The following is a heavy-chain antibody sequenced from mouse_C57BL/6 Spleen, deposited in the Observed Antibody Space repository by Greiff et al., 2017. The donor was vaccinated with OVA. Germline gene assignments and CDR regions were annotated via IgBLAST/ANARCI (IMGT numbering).Heavy chain of an antibody. Sequence: QVQLQQSGAELMKPGASVKLSCKATGYTFTGYWIEWVKQRPGHGLEWIGEILPGSGSTNYNEKFKGKATFTADTSSNPAYMQLSSLTTEDSAIYYGARWGTTVVHFDYWGQGTTLTVSS. J-gene: IGHJ2*01. CDR2: ILPGSGST. D-gene: IGHD1-1*01. CDR3: ARWGTTVVHFDY. V-gene: IGHV1-9*01. CDR1: GYTFTGYW.